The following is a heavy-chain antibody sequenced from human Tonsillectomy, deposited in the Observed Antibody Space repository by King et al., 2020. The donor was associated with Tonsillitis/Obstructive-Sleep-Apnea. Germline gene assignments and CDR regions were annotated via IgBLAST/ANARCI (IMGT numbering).Heavy chain of an antibody. J-gene: IGHJ6*01. CDR1: GFTFRSYE. CDR3: ARVELLVICDYNGMDV. Sequence: VQLVESGGGLVQPGGSLRVSCAGSGFTFRSYEINWVRQAPGKGLEWVSYISSSGSTTKYADSVKGRFTISRDNAKNTVYLQMNSLRAEDTAVYYCARVELLVICDYNGMDVWGQGTTVTVPS. V-gene: IGHV3-48*03. D-gene: IGHD1-26*01. CDR2: ISSSGSTT.